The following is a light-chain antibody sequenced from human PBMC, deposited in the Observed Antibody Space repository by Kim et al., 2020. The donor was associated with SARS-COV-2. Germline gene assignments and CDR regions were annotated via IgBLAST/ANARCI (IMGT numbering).Light chain of an antibody. Sequence: EIVLTQSPATLSLSPWERATLSCRASQSVSSSLAWYQQKPGQPPRLLIYDASNRATGIPARFSGSGSGTDFTLTISSLEPEDFAVYYCQQRSNLWTFGQGTKLEI. CDR2: DAS. J-gene: IGKJ2*02. V-gene: IGKV3-11*01. CDR3: QQRSNLWT. CDR1: QSVSSS.